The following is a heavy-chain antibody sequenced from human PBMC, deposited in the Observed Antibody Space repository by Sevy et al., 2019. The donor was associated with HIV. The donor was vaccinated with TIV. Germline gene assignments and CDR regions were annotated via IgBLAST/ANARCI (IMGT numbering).Heavy chain of an antibody. D-gene: IGHD2-2*01. J-gene: IGHJ5*02. CDR1: GFTFSSYA. V-gene: IGHV3-30-3*01. Sequence: GGSLRLSCAASGFTFSSYAMHWVRQAPGKGLEWVAVISYDGSNKYYADSVKGRFTISRDNSKNTLYLQMNSLRAEDMAVYYCASVAVGVVVPAAMRVSGEWFDPWGQGTLVTVSS. CDR3: ASVAVGVVVPAAMRVSGEWFDP. CDR2: ISYDGSNK.